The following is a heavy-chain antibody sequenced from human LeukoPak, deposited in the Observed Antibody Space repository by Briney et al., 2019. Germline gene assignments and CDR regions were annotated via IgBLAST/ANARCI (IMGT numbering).Heavy chain of an antibody. Sequence: TSETLSLTCIVSGGSISSYYWSWIRQPPVKGLEWIGYIYYSGSTNYNPSLKSRVTISVDTSKNQFSLKLSSVTAADTAVYYCARGRSYRAGYRLFDYWGQGTLVTVSS. V-gene: IGHV4-59*08. CDR3: ARGRSYRAGYRLFDY. CDR1: GGSISSYY. D-gene: IGHD2-15*01. CDR2: IYYSGST. J-gene: IGHJ4*02.